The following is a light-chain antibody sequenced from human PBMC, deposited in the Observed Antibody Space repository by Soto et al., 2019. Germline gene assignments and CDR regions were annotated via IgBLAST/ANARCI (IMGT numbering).Light chain of an antibody. CDR2: DVS. V-gene: IGLV2-14*03. CDR3: SSHTNSRFV. Sequence: QSALTQPASVSGSPGQSITISCTGTSSDVGGYNYVSWYQQHPGKAPKLMIYDVSNRPSGVSNRFSGSKSGNTASLTISGLQSEDEADYSCSSHTNSRFVFGGGTKLTVL. CDR1: SSDVGGYNY. J-gene: IGLJ2*01.